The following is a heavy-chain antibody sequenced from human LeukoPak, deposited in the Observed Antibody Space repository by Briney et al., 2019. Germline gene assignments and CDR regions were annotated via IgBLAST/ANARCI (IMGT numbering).Heavy chain of an antibody. CDR2: IYYSGST. Sequence: PSETLSLTCTVSGGSISSYYWSWIRQPPGKGLEWIGYIYYSGSTNYNPSLKSRVTISVDTSKNQFSLKLSSVTAADTAVYYCARCVAVAGYAFDIWGQGTMVTVSS. CDR1: GGSISSYY. D-gene: IGHD6-19*01. CDR3: ARCVAVAGYAFDI. V-gene: IGHV4-59*12. J-gene: IGHJ3*02.